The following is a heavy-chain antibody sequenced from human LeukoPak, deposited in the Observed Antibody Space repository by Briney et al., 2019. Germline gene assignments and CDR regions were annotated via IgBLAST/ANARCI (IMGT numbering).Heavy chain of an antibody. CDR3: ARVIAVVSDY. V-gene: IGHV1-69*04. Sequence: GASVKVSCKASGGTFSSYAISGVRQAPGQGLEWMGSIIPILGIANYAQKFQGRVTITADKSTSTAYMELSSLRSEDTAVYYCARVIAVVSDYWGQGTLVTVSS. CDR2: IIPILGIA. CDR1: GGTFSSYA. J-gene: IGHJ4*02. D-gene: IGHD6-19*01.